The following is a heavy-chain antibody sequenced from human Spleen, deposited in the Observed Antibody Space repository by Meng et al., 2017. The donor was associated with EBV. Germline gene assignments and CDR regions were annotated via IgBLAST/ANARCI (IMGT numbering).Heavy chain of an antibody. D-gene: IGHD6-6*01. Sequence: QVHRVQVGAEVKKPGASVKVSCKASGYTFPSYAMHLVRQAPGQRLEWMGWINAGNGNTKYSQKFQGRVTITRDTSASTAYMELSSLRSEDTAVYYCATSLAYSSSSVLDYWGQGTLVTVSS. V-gene: IGHV1-3*01. CDR2: INAGNGNT. J-gene: IGHJ4*02. CDR3: ATSLAYSSSSVLDY. CDR1: GYTFPSYA.